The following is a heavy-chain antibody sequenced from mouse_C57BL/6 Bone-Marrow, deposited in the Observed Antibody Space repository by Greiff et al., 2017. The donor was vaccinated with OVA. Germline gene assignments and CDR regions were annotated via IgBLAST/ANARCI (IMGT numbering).Heavy chain of an antibody. CDR1: GYTFTDYE. V-gene: IGHV1-15*01. D-gene: IGHD1-1*01. CDR3: LYYYGSSYGYFDV. Sequence: VQRVESGAELVRPGASVTLSCKASGYTFTDYEMHWVKQTPVHGLEWIGAIDPETGGTAYNQKFKGKAILTADKSSSTAYMELRSLTSEDSAVYYCLYYYGSSYGYFDVWGTGTTVTVSS. J-gene: IGHJ1*03. CDR2: IDPETGGT.